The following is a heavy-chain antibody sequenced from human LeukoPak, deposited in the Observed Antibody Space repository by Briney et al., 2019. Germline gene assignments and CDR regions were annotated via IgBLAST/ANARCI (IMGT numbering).Heavy chain of an antibody. V-gene: IGHV3-30-3*01. D-gene: IGHD3-16*01. CDR3: ARTGDGDY. Sequence: PGRSLRLSCAASGFTFSSYAMHWVRQAPGKGLEWVAVISYDGSNKYYADSVKGRFTISRDNSKNTLYLQMNSLGAEDTAVYYCARTGDGDYWGQGTLVTVSS. J-gene: IGHJ4*02. CDR2: ISYDGSNK. CDR1: GFTFSSYA.